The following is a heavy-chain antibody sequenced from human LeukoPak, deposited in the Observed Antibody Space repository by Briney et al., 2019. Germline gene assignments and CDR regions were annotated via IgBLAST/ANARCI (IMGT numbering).Heavy chain of an antibody. CDR2: IYYSGST. CDR1: GGSISSSSYY. J-gene: IGHJ5*02. Sequence: PSETLSLTCTVSGGSISSSSYYWGWIRQPPGKGLEWIRSIYYSGSTYYNPSLKSRVTISVDTSKNQFSLKLSSVTAADTAVYYCARRITRGYSYGYKLGWFDPWGQGTLVTVSS. V-gene: IGHV4-39*01. CDR3: ARRITRGYSYGYKLGWFDP. D-gene: IGHD5-18*01.